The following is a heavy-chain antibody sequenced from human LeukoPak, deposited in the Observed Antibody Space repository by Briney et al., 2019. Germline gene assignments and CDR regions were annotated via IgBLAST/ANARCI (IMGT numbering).Heavy chain of an antibody. V-gene: IGHV3-48*01. J-gene: IGHJ4*02. CDR1: GSTFGGYN. D-gene: IGHD3-3*01. Sequence: TGGSLRLSCAASGSTFGGYNMNWIRQAPGKGPEWVSYISLSGSKIDYADSVKGRFTISRDNAKNSLYLQMNSLRAEDTAVYYCARDITIFGVIINFDYWGRGTLVTVSS. CDR3: ARDITIFGVIINFDY. CDR2: ISLSGSKI.